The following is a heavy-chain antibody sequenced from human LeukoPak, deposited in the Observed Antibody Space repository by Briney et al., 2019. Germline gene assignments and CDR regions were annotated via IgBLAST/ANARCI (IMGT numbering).Heavy chain of an antibody. J-gene: IGHJ4*02. D-gene: IGHD2-15*01. CDR2: IKQEGSEK. CDR3: ARQGGRAAPFGY. Sequence: GGSLRLSCAASGFIFGNYWMSWVRQAPGKGLEWVANIKQEGSEKSYVDSVKGRFTISRDNANNSLNLQMNSLRAEDTAVYYCARQGGRAAPFGYWGQGTLVTVSS. V-gene: IGHV3-7*01. CDR1: GFIFGNYW.